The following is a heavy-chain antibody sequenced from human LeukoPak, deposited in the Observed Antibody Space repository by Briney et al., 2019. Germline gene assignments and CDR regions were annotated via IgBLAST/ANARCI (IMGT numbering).Heavy chain of an antibody. CDR2: IGSRTTYK. CDR1: GFTFGNYT. V-gene: IGHV3-21*01. Sequence: GGSLRLSCEASGFTFGNYTMNWVRQTPGKGLEWVSYIGSRTTYKYYADSVKGRFTISRDNVKNSLYLQMHSLRAEDTAVCYCARFQILTGYFTQYYMDVWGGGTTVTVSS. J-gene: IGHJ6*03. CDR3: ARFQILTGYFTQYYMDV. D-gene: IGHD3-9*01.